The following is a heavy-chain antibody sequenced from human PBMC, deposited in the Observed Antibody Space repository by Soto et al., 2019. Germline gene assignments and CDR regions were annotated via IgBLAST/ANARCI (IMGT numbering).Heavy chain of an antibody. V-gene: IGHV6-1*01. CDR3: ARVATIVVVPAAMGYYYYGMDV. J-gene: IGHJ6*02. CDR1: GDSVSSNSAA. D-gene: IGHD2-2*01. Sequence: SQTLSLTCAISGDSVSSNSAAWNWIRQSPSRGLEWLGRTYYRSKWYNDYAVSVKSRITINPDTSKNQFSLQLNSVTPEDTAVYYCARVATIVVVPAAMGYYYYGMDVWGHGTTVTVSS. CDR2: TYYRSKWYN.